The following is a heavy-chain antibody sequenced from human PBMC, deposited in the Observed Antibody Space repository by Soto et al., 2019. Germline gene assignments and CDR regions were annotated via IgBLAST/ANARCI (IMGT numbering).Heavy chain of an antibody. CDR2: IYYSGST. D-gene: IGHD6-6*01. Sequence: SETLSLTCTVSGGSISSYYWSWIRQPPGKGLEWIGYIYYSGSTNYNPSLKSRVTISVDTSKNQFSLKLSSVTAADTAVYYCARVSSSVIPGVYYYYMDVWGKGTTVTVSS. CDR1: GGSISSYY. CDR3: ARVSSSVIPGVYYYYMDV. J-gene: IGHJ6*03. V-gene: IGHV4-59*01.